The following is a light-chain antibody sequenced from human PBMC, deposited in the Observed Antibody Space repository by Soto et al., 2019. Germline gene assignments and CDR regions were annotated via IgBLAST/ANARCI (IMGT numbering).Light chain of an antibody. CDR3: QQYYNWWT. CDR1: QSLSSN. V-gene: IGKV3-15*01. Sequence: EIVMTQSPDTPSVSPGEKATLTCRASQSLSSNLAWYQQKPGQAPRLLIYGASTRATGIPARFSGSGSGTEFTLTISSLQFEDFAVYYCQQYYNWWTFGQGTKV. J-gene: IGKJ1*01. CDR2: GAS.